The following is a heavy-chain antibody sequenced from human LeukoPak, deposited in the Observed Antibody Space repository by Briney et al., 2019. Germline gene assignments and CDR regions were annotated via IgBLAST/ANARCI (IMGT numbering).Heavy chain of an antibody. Sequence: PSETLSLTCTVSGGSISSSSYYWGWIRQPPGKGLEWIGSIYYSGSTYYNPSLKSRVTIYVDTSKNQFSLKLRSVTAADTAVYYCVRPRTRPAWFDPWGQGTLVTGSS. V-gene: IGHV4-39*01. J-gene: IGHJ5*02. D-gene: IGHD6-25*01. CDR3: VRPRTRPAWFDP. CDR1: GGSISSSSYY. CDR2: IYYSGST.